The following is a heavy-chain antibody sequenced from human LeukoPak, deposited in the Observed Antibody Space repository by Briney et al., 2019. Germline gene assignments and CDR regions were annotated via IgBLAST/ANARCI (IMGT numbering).Heavy chain of an antibody. CDR1: GGSISSYY. J-gene: IGHJ5*02. CDR3: ARDGYCSGGSCGWFDP. D-gene: IGHD2-15*01. V-gene: IGHV4-59*01. Sequence: SETLSLTCTVSGGSISSYYWSWIRQPPGKGLEWIGYIYYSGSTNYNPSLKSRVTISVDTSKNQFSLKLSSVTAADTAVYYYARDGYCSGGSCGWFDPWGQGTLVTVSS. CDR2: IYYSGST.